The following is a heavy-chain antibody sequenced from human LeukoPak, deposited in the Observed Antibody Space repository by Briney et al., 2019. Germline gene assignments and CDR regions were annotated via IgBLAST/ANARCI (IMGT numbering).Heavy chain of an antibody. CDR3: ARGLTYYDSSGYYYKEFDY. CDR2: IYTSGST. J-gene: IGHJ4*02. D-gene: IGHD3-22*01. Sequence: SQTLSLTRTVSGGSISSGSYYWSWIRQPAGKGLEWIGRIYTSGSTNYNPSLKSRVTISVDTSKNQFSLKLSSVTAADTAVYYCARGLTYYDSSGYYYKEFDYWGQGTLVTVSS. V-gene: IGHV4-61*02. CDR1: GGSISSGSYY.